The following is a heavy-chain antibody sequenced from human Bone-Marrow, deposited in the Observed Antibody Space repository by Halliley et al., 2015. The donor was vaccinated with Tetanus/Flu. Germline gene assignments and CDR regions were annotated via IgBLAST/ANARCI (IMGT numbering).Heavy chain of an antibody. CDR3: ARQVSTLGNNWFDP. Sequence: TLSLTCTVSGGSISRDYWSWIRQPPGKGLEWIGYIYYSGNTYYNPSLKSRVTMSVDRSKNQFSLKLSSVTAADTAVYYCARQVSTLGNNWFDPWGQGTLVTVSS. CDR2: IYYSGNT. CDR1: GGSISRDY. J-gene: IGHJ5*02. V-gene: IGHV4-59*08. D-gene: IGHD7-27*01.